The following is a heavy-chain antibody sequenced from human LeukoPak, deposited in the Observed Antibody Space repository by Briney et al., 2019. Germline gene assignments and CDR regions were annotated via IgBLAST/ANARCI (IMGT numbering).Heavy chain of an antibody. J-gene: IGHJ3*02. CDR3: ARSTRPRGGGAYYDFWSGYYTGSSAFDI. CDR1: GFTLSDYY. CDR2: ISSSGSTR. V-gene: IGHV3-11*04. Sequence: PGGSLRLSCAASGFTLSDYYVSWIRQAPGKGLEWVSYISSSGSTRYYADSVKGRFTISGDNAKNSLYLQMNSLRAEDTAVYYCARSTRPRGGGAYYDFWSGYYTGSSAFDIWGQGTMVTVSS. D-gene: IGHD3-3*01.